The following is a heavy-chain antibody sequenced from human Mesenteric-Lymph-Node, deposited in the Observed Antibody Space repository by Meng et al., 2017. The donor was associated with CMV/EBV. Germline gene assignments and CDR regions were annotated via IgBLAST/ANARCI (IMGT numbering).Heavy chain of an antibody. CDR3: ARELHYYGSGSYHFDY. V-gene: IGHV4-61*01. Sequence: SVSSGSYYWRWIRPPPGKGLEWIGYIYYSGSTNYNPSLKSRVTISVDTSKNQFSLKLSSVTAADTAVYYCARELHYYGSGSYHFDYWGQGTLVTVSS. CDR1: SVSSGSYY. J-gene: IGHJ4*02. D-gene: IGHD3-10*01. CDR2: IYYSGST.